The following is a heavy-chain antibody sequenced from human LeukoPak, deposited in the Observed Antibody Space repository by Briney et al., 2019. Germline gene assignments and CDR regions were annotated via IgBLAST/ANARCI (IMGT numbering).Heavy chain of an antibody. D-gene: IGHD3-3*01. Sequence: GGSLRLSCAASGFTFRSHAIHWVRQAPGKGLEWVAVIWYDGSNKYYADSVKGRFTISRDNSKNTLYLQMNSLRAEDTAVYYCASFIWSGYSSQDYYYGMDVWGQGTTVTVSS. CDR1: GFTFRSHA. CDR3: ASFIWSGYSSQDYYYGMDV. J-gene: IGHJ6*02. V-gene: IGHV3-33*01. CDR2: IWYDGSNK.